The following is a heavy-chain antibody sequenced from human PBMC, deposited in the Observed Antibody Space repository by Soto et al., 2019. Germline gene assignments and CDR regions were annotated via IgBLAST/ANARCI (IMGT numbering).Heavy chain of an antibody. CDR2: LSYHGNDK. Sequence: QVQLVESGGGVVQPGRSLRLSCAASGFTFSNYAMHWVRQAPGRGLEWVAALSYHGNDKYYADSVRGRFTISRDNSKNTLYLQMNGLRAEDTAVYSCAGGGNSLVVFDDWGQGTLVTVSS. CDR3: AGGGNSLVVFDD. CDR1: GFTFSNYA. J-gene: IGHJ4*02. D-gene: IGHD1-26*01. V-gene: IGHV3-30-3*01.